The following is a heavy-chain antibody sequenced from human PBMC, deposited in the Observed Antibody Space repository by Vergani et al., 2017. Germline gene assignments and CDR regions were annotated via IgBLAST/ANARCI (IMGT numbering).Heavy chain of an antibody. J-gene: IGHJ4*02. CDR3: AKDAVIEQQLIGY. Sequence: VQLVQSGGGQVQPGESLEVSCAASEFKISDFDIHWVRQAPGKGLEWVAFIRYDGSYKYYADSVKGRFTISRDNSKNTLYLQMNGLRDEDTALYYCAKDAVIEQQLIGYWGQGTLVTVSS. CDR2: IRYDGSYK. D-gene: IGHD6-13*01. CDR1: EFKISDFD. V-gene: IGHV3-30*02.